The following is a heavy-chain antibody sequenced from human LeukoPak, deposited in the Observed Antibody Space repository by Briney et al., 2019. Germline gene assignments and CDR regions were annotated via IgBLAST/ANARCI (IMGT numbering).Heavy chain of an antibody. Sequence: PGGSLRLSCAASGFTFSSYAMHWVRQAPGKGLEWVAVISYDGSNKYYADSVKGRFTISRDNSKNTLYLQMNSLRAEDTAVYYCARDSYRIAVAYYFDYWGQGTLVTVSS. CDR1: GFTFSSYA. CDR2: ISYDGSNK. CDR3: ARDSYRIAVAYYFDY. D-gene: IGHD6-19*01. V-gene: IGHV3-30*04. J-gene: IGHJ4*02.